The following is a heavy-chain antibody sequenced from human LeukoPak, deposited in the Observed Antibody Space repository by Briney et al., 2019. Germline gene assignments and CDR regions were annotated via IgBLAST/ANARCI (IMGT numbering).Heavy chain of an antibody. CDR3: AKVLERNIANHNDVFDY. CDR1: GFTFSSYA. D-gene: IGHD6-13*01. Sequence: GGSLRLSCAASGFTFSSYAMNWVRQAPGKGLEGVSGISGSGGTTFYADSVKGRFTISRDNSKNTLYSQMHSLRAEDTAVYYCAKVLERNIANHNDVFDYWGQGTRVTVSS. V-gene: IGHV3-23*01. J-gene: IGHJ4*02. CDR2: ISGSGGTT.